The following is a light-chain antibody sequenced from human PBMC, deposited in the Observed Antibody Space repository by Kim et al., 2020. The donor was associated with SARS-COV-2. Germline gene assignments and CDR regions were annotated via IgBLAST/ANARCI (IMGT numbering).Light chain of an antibody. CDR1: QDIRND. CDR2: AAS. Sequence: AIQMTQSPSSLSASVGDRVTVTCRASQDIRNDLGWYQQRPGRAPKLLVYAASNLQSGAPSRFSGSGSGTDFTLTISSLQSEDFATYYWLQVYKYPFTFGGGTKVDIK. J-gene: IGKJ4*01. CDR3: LQVYKYPFT. V-gene: IGKV1-6*01.